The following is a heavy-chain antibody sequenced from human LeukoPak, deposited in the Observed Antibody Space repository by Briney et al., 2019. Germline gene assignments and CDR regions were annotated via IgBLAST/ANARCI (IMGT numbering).Heavy chain of an antibody. CDR2: IYSGGST. V-gene: IGHV3-66*01. Sequence: HTGGSLRLSCAASGFTVSSNYMSWVRRAPGKGLEWVSVIYSGGSTYYADSVKGRFTISRDNSKNTLYLQMNSLRAEDTAVYYCAREGGKYYYDSSGIYRIPDPYYFDYWGQGTLVTVSS. J-gene: IGHJ4*02. CDR1: GFTVSSNY. D-gene: IGHD3-22*01. CDR3: AREGGKYYYDSSGIYRIPDPYYFDY.